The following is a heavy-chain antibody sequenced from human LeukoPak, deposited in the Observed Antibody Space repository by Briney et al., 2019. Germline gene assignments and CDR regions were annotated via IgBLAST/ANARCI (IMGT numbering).Heavy chain of an antibody. V-gene: IGHV1-2*02. J-gene: IGHJ4*02. CDR3: ASFDQGDGIVPGYFDY. CDR1: GYTFSGSF. D-gene: IGHD2-21*01. CDR2: INPNSGGT. Sequence: GASVKVSCTAPGYTFSGSFMHWVRQAPGQGLEWMGWINPNSGGTNYAQKFQGRVTMTRDTSISTAYMELSRLRSDDTAVYYCASFDQGDGIVPGYFDYWGQGTLVTVSS.